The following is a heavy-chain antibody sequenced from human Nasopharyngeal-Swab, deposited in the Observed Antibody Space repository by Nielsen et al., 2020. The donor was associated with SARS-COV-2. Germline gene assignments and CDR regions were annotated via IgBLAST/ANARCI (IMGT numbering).Heavy chain of an antibody. CDR3: ARDLHCSGGSCYSYGMDV. Sequence: GESLKISCAASGFTFSSYCMSWVRQAPGKGLEWVANIKQEGSEKYYVDSVKGRFTISRDNAKNSLYLQMNSLRAEDTAVYYCARDLHCSGGSCYSYGMDVWGQGTTVTVSS. CDR2: IKQEGSEK. CDR1: GFTFSSYC. D-gene: IGHD2-15*01. J-gene: IGHJ6*02. V-gene: IGHV3-7*01.